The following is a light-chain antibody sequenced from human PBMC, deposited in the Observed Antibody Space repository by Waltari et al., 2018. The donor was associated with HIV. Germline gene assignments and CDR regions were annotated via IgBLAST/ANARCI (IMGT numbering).Light chain of an antibody. CDR2: RGD. Sequence: PQSPSASGAPGQRVTLTFSAVPSPLSRDAISWYQQVPGTAPKLLIFRGDQRPSGVPDRFSGSKSGASSSLAISGLQSDDEADYYCAAWTDIMSGWLFGGGTKLTVL. V-gene: IGLV1-47*02. CDR3: AAWTDIMSGWL. CDR1: PSPLSRDA. J-gene: IGLJ3*02.